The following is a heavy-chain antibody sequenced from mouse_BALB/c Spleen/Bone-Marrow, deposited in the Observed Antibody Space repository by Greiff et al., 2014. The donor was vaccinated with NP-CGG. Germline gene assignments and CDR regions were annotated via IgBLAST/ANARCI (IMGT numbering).Heavy chain of an antibody. Sequence: EVQLQQSGGGLVQPGGSLRLSCETSGFTFTDYYMNWVRQPPGKALEWLGFIRNKANGYTTEYSASVKGRFTISRDNSQSILHLQMNTLRAEDSATYYCARDIGRLLFDYWGQGTTLTVSS. D-gene: IGHD1-2*01. J-gene: IGHJ2*01. CDR1: GFTFTDYY. CDR3: ARDIGRLLFDY. V-gene: IGHV7-3*02. CDR2: IRNKANGYTT.